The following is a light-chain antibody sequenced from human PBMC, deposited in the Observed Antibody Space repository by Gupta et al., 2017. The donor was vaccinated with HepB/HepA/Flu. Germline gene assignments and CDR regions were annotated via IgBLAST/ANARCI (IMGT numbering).Light chain of an antibody. CDR3: QQYDSSPVT. J-gene: IGKJ5*01. CDR1: RSVSITY. CDR2: GAS. V-gene: IGKV3-20*01. Sequence: EIVLTQSPGPLSLSPGERATLSCRASRSVSITYLAWYQQTPGQAPRLLIYGASNRPTGIPDRFSGSGSGTDFTLTISRLEPEDFAVYYCQQYDSSPVTFGQGTRLEIK.